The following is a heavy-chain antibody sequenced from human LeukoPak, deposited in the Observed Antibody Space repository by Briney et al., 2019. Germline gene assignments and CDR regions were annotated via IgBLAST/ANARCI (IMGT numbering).Heavy chain of an antibody. J-gene: IGHJ4*02. V-gene: IGHV3-23*01. CDR2: ISGSGGST. CDR1: GFIFSSYA. D-gene: IGHD4-17*01. CDR3: ARVDYGDYYFDY. Sequence: GGSLRLSCAASGFIFSSYAMSWVCQAPGKGLEWVSTISGSGGSTYYADSVKGRFTISRDNYKNTVYLQMNSLRAEDTAVYYCARVDYGDYYFDYWGQGTLVTVSS.